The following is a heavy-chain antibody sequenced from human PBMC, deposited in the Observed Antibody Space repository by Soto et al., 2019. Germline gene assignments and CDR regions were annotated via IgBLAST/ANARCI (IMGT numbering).Heavy chain of an antibody. CDR3: AKGRITMIVVPSDY. V-gene: IGHV3-30*18. J-gene: IGHJ4*02. CDR2: ISYDGSNK. D-gene: IGHD3-22*01. Sequence: PGGSLRLSCAASGFTFSSYGMHWVRQAPGKGLEWVAVISYDGSNKYYADSVKGRFTISRDNSKNTLYLQMNSLRAEDTAVYYCAKGRITMIVVPSDYWGQGTLVTVSS. CDR1: GFTFSSYG.